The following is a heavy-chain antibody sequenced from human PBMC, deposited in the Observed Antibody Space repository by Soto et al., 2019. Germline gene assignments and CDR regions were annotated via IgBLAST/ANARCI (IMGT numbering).Heavy chain of an antibody. CDR1: GGSISSYY. J-gene: IGHJ4*02. CDR2: IYYSGST. CDR3: ARAGGRDGYNLAYYFDY. V-gene: IGHV4-59*01. Sequence: LSLPCTVSGGSISSYYWSWIRQPPGKGLEWIGYIYYSGSTNYNPSLKSRVTISVDTSKNQFSLKLSSVTAADTAVYSCARAGGRDGYNLAYYFDYWGQGTLVTVSS. D-gene: IGHD1-1*01.